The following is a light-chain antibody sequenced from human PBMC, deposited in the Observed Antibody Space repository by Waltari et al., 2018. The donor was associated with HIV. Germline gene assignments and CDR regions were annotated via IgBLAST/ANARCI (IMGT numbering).Light chain of an antibody. CDR3: GTWDTSLSAGV. J-gene: IGLJ3*02. CDR2: END. CDR1: RSKLASYY. Sequence: QSVLTHPPSVSAAPGQKVALSCSGRRSKLASYYISWYHQFPGTAPKLLIYENDQRPSRIPDRFSGSKSDTSVTLAITGLQTGDEADYYCGTWDTSLSAGVFGGGTKLTVL. V-gene: IGLV1-51*02.